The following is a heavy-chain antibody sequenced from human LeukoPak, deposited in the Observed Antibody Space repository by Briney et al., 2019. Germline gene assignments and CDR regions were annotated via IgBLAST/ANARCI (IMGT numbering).Heavy chain of an antibody. D-gene: IGHD5-18*01. Sequence: SETLSLTCSVSGGSISSYYWSWIRLPPGKGLDWIGYIDYIGNTNYNPSLRSRATISVDTSKNQFSLKLSSVTAADTAVYYCARHSKYSFGPEFWGQGSLVTVSS. V-gene: IGHV4-59*08. CDR1: GGSISSYY. J-gene: IGHJ4*02. CDR2: IDYIGNT. CDR3: ARHSKYSFGPEF.